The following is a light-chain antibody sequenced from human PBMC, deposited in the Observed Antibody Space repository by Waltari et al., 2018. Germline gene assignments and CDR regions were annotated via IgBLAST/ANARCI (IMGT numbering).Light chain of an antibody. CDR2: AAS. V-gene: IGKV1-39*01. Sequence: DIQMTQSPSSLSASAGDRVTITCRASQRISNYLNWYQKKPGKAPNLLIYAASSLQSGVPSRFSGSGSGTEFTLTINSLQPEDFATYYCQQSYSTPLTFGGGTKVEIK. CDR3: QQSYSTPLT. CDR1: QRISNY. J-gene: IGKJ4*01.